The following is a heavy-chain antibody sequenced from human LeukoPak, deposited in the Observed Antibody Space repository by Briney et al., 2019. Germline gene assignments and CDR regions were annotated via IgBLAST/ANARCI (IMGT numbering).Heavy chain of an antibody. V-gene: IGHV1-2*02. CDR1: GYTFTGYY. D-gene: IGHD3-16*01. Sequence: ASVKVSCKASGYTFTGYYMHWVRQAPGQGLEWMGWINPNSGGTNYAQKFQGRVTITRNTSISTAYMELSSLRSEDTAVYYCARAVSRYYYYYYMDVWGKGTTVTISS. CDR2: INPNSGGT. CDR3: ARAVSRYYYYYYMDV. J-gene: IGHJ6*03.